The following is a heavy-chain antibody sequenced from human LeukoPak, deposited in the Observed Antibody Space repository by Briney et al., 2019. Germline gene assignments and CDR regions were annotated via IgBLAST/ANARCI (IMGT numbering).Heavy chain of an antibody. J-gene: IGHJ4*02. CDR3: ARDLSTEMASYYFDY. CDR1: GFTFSSYA. CDR2: ISYDGSNK. Sequence: GGSLRLSCAASGFTFSSYAMHWVHQAPGKGLEWVAVISYDGSNKHYADSVKGRFTISRDNSKNTLYLQMNSLRAEDTAVYYCARDLSTEMASYYFDYWGQGTLVTVSS. D-gene: IGHD5-24*01. V-gene: IGHV3-30-3*01.